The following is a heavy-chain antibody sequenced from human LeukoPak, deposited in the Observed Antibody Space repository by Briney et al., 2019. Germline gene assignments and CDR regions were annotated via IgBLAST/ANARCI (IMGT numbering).Heavy chain of an antibody. D-gene: IGHD3-16*02. CDR2: ISYDGSNK. Sequence: GGSLRLSCAASGFTFSNFGMHWVRQAPGQGLEWVAVISYDGSNKYYADSVKGRFTISRDNSKNTLYLQMNSLRAEDTAVYYCAKASVYVYYGMDVWGQGTTVTVSS. CDR3: AKASVYVYYGMDV. V-gene: IGHV3-30*18. CDR1: GFTFSNFG. J-gene: IGHJ6*02.